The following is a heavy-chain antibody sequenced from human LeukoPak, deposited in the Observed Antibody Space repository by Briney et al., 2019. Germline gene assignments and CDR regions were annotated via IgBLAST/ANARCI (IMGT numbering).Heavy chain of an antibody. CDR3: ARVRIAARPRGVVWYYFDY. V-gene: IGHV1-46*01. Sequence: ASVKVSCKASGYTFTSYYMHWVRQAPGQGLEWMGIINPSGGSTSYAQKFQGRVTMTRDTSTSTVYMELSSLRSEDTAVYYCARVRIAARPRGVVWYYFDYWGQGTLVTVSS. CDR2: INPSGGST. CDR1: GYTFTSYY. J-gene: IGHJ4*02. D-gene: IGHD6-6*01.